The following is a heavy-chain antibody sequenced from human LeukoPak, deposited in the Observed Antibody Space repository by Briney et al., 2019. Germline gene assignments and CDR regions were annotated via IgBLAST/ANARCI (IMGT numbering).Heavy chain of an antibody. V-gene: IGHV4-39*01. Sequence: PSETLSLTCTVSGGSISSSSYYWGWIRQPPGKGLEWIGSSYYSGSTYYNPSLKSRVTISVDTSKHQFSLKPSSVTAADTAVYYCARAITMVRGVIITGFDYWGQGTLVTVSS. CDR3: ARAITMVRGVIITGFDY. CDR1: GGSISSSSYY. CDR2: SYYSGST. D-gene: IGHD3-10*01. J-gene: IGHJ4*02.